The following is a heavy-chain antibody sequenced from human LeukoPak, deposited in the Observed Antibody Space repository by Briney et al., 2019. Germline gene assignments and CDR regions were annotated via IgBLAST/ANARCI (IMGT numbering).Heavy chain of an antibody. V-gene: IGHV1-2*02. CDR2: INPNSGGT. D-gene: IGHD6-13*01. CDR1: GYTFTGYY. CDR3: ARAAGRNYYYYYMDV. J-gene: IGHJ6*03. Sequence: ASVKVSCKASGYTFTGYYMHWVRQAPGQGLEWMGWINPNSGGTNCAQKFQGRVTMTRDTSISTAYMELSRLRSDDTAVYYCARAAGRNYYYYYMDVWGKGTTVTISS.